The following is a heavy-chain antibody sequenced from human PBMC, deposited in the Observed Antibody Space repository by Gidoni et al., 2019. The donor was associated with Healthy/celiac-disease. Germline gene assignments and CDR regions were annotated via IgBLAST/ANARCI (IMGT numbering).Heavy chain of an antibody. Sequence: EVQLVESGGGLVKPGGSLRLSCAASGFTFSSYSMNWVRQAPGKGLEWGSSISISSSYIYYADSVKGRFTISRDNAKNSLYLQMNSLRAEDTAVYYCARDHALYSGYDSWGQGTLVTVSS. CDR3: ARDHALYSGYDS. CDR2: ISISSSYI. CDR1: GFTFSSYS. D-gene: IGHD5-12*01. V-gene: IGHV3-21*01. J-gene: IGHJ4*02.